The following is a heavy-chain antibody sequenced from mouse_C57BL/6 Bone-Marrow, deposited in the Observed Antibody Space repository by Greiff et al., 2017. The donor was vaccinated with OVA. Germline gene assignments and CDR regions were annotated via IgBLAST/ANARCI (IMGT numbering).Heavy chain of an antibody. CDR2: IWRGGST. Sequence: VQLVESGPGLVQPSQSLSITCTVSGFSLTSYCVHWVRQSPGKGLEWLGRIWRGGSTDYNAAFMSRLSITKDNSKSQVFFKMNSLQADDTAIYYCAKNPDYYGSSYVDAMDYWGQGTSVTVSS. CDR1: GFSLTSYC. J-gene: IGHJ4*01. CDR3: AKNPDYYGSSYVDAMDY. V-gene: IGHV2-5*01. D-gene: IGHD1-1*01.